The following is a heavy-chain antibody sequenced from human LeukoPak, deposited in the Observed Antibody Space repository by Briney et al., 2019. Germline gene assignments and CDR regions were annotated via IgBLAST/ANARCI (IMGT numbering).Heavy chain of an antibody. V-gene: IGHV3-74*01. CDR1: GFTFSRYW. D-gene: IGHD2-2*01. CDR2: INSDGSYT. J-gene: IGHJ4*02. Sequence: GGSLRLSCAASGFTFSRYWMHWVRQAPGKGLVWVSRINSDGSYTSYADFVKGRFTLSRDNAKNTVYLQMSSLRAEDTAVYYCARICSTTDCLISAWGQGTLVTVSS. CDR3: ARICSTTDCLISA.